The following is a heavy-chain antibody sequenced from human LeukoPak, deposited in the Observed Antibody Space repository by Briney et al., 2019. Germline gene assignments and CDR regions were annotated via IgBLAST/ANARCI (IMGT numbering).Heavy chain of an antibody. D-gene: IGHD5-18*01. CDR3: ARSGEVDTAMVTLGDYYYYMDV. Sequence: GGSLRLSCAASGFTFSSYEMNWVRQAPGKGLEWVSYISSSGSTIYYADSVKGRFTISRDNAKNSLYLQMNSLRAEDTAVYYCARSGEVDTAMVTLGDYYYYMDVWGKGTTVTISS. J-gene: IGHJ6*03. V-gene: IGHV3-48*03. CDR1: GFTFSSYE. CDR2: ISSSGSTI.